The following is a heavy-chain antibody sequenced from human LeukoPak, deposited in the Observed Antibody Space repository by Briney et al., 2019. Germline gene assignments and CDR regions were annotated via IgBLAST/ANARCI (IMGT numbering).Heavy chain of an antibody. J-gene: IGHJ4*02. D-gene: IGHD1-26*01. CDR2: ITGSGGTT. CDR1: GFTFSSYG. Sequence: GGSLRLSCAASGFTFSSYGMSWVRQAPGKGLEWVSAITGSGGTTYYADSVKGRFTISRDNSKNTLYMQMNSLRAEDTAVYYCAREGQVGATFSIDYWGQGTLVAVSS. CDR3: AREGQVGATFSIDY. V-gene: IGHV3-23*01.